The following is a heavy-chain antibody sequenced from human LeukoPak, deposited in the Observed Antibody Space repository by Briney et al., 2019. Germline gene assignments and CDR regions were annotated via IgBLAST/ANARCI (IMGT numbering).Heavy chain of an antibody. V-gene: IGHV3-30*02. CDR1: GFTFNNYG. CDR3: ARGGDGYTLRY. CDR2: IRFDGSHK. Sequence: GGSLRLSCAASGFTFNNYGMFWFRQAPGKGLDWVSFIRFDGSHKYYADSVKGRFTISRDNSKNTLYLQMGSLRTEDMAVYYCARGGDGYTLRYWGQGALVTVSS. D-gene: IGHD5-24*01. J-gene: IGHJ4*02.